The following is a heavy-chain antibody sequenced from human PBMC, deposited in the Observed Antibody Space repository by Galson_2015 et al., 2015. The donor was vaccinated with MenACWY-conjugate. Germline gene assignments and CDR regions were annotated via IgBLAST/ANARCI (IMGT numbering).Heavy chain of an antibody. V-gene: IGHV4-38-2*02. CDR3: ARVGRTAMAGGWFDP. D-gene: IGHD5-18*01. CDR2: IYHSGST. CDR1: GYSISSGYY. Sequence: ETLSLTCTVSGYSISSGYYWGWIRQPPGKGLEWIGSIYHSGSTYYNPSLKSRVTISVDTSKNQFSLKLSSVTAADTAVYYCARVGRTAMAGGWFDPWGQGTLVTVSS. J-gene: IGHJ5*02.